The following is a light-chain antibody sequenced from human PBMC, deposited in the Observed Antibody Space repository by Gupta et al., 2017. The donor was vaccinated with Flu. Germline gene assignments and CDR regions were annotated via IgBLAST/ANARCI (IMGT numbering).Light chain of an antibody. V-gene: IGLV1-47*01. Sequence: IGRVFVYWYQHLPGAVPKLLIYRNNQRPSGVPDRFSGSKSGTSASLAISGLRSEDEGDYYCAAWDDNLNIFVFGTGTKVSVL. J-gene: IGLJ1*01. CDR1: IGRVF. CDR2: RNN. CDR3: AAWDDNLNIFV.